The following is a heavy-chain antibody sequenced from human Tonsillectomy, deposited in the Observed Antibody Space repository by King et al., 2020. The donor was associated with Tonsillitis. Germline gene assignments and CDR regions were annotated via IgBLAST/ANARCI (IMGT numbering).Heavy chain of an antibody. CDR3: ARGGGRGYSYGYGMDV. D-gene: IGHD5-18*01. V-gene: IGHV4-30-2*01. CDR1: GGSISSGGYS. J-gene: IGHJ6*02. Sequence: QLQLQESGSGLVKPSQTLSLTCAVSGGSISSGGYSWHWIRQPPGKGLEWIGYIFDSGSTYYKPSLKSRVTISVDRAKNQFSLRLTSVTAADTAVYYCARGGGRGYSYGYGMDVWGQGTTVTVS. CDR2: IFDSGST.